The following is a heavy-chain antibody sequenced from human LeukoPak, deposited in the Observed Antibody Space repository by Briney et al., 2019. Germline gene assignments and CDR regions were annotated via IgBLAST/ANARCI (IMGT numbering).Heavy chain of an antibody. CDR3: RDPFDY. V-gene: IGHV3-48*03. CDR1: GFTFSSYE. Sequence: QSGGSLRLSCAAAGFTFSSYEMNWVRQAPGEGLEWVSYISSSGSTIYYADSVKGRFTISRDNSKNTLFLQMNSLRAEDTAVYYCRDPFDYWGQGTLVTVSS. CDR2: ISSSGSTI. J-gene: IGHJ4*02. D-gene: IGHD2/OR15-2a*01.